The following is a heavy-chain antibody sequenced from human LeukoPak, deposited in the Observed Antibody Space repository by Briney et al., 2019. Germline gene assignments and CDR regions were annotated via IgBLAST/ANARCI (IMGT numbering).Heavy chain of an antibody. Sequence: GGSLRLSCAASGFTVSSNYMSWVRQAPGKGLEWVSVIYSGGSTYYADSVKGRFTISRDNSKNTLYLQINSLRAEDTAVYYCARDLMGCSSTSCYERFDYWGQGTLVTVSS. D-gene: IGHD2-2*01. V-gene: IGHV3-66*02. J-gene: IGHJ4*02. CDR1: GFTVSSNY. CDR3: ARDLMGCSSTSCYERFDY. CDR2: IYSGGST.